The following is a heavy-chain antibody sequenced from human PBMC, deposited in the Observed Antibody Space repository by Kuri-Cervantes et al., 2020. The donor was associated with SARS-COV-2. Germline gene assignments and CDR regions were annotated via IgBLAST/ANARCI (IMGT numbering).Heavy chain of an antibody. J-gene: IGHJ4*02. CDR3: ARDRDSSGWYDY. Sequence: ASVKVSCKASGYTFTSYAMHWVRQAPGQRLEWMGWSNAGNGNTKYSQEFQGRVTITRDTSTSTAYMELRSLRSDDTAVYYCARDRDSSGWYDYWGQGTLVTVSS. CDR2: SNAGNGNT. V-gene: IGHV1-3*02. CDR1: GYTFTSYA. D-gene: IGHD6-19*01.